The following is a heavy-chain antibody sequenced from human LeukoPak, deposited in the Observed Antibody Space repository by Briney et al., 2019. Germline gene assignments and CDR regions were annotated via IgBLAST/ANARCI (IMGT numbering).Heavy chain of an antibody. CDR2: IQNSGTS. Sequence: SETLSLTCTVSGGSISNYYRNWIRQPPGKGLEWIGHIQNSGTSNYNPSLKSRVTTSVDPSKNQFSLKLTSVTAADTAVYYCARSSGPEWPLSYWGQGTLVAVSS. J-gene: IGHJ4*02. V-gene: IGHV4-59*01. CDR1: GGSISNYY. D-gene: IGHD3-3*01. CDR3: ARSSGPEWPLSY.